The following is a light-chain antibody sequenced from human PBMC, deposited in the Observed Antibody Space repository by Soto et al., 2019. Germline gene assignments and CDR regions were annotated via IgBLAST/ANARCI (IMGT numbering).Light chain of an antibody. Sequence: QSALTQPASVSGSPGQSITISGTGTSSDVGSYNLVSWYQQHPGKAPKLMIYEGSKRPSGVSNRFSGSKSGNTASLTISGLQAEDEADYYCCSYAGSRVFGGGTKVTVL. CDR3: CSYAGSRV. J-gene: IGLJ3*02. V-gene: IGLV2-23*01. CDR2: EGS. CDR1: SSDVGSYNL.